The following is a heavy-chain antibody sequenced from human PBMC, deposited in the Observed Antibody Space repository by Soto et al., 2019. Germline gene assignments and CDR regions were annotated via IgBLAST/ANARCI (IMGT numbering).Heavy chain of an antibody. CDR2: IYHSGST. V-gene: IGHV4-30-2*01. CDR3: ARGLGNMVRGGNWLHP. D-gene: IGHD3-10*01. Sequence: SETLSLTCAVSGGSISSGGYSWSWIRQPPGKGLEWIGYIYHSGSTYYNPSLKSRVTISVDRSKNQFSLKLSSVTAADTAVYYCARGLGNMVRGGNWLHPWGQGTMVTVST. J-gene: IGHJ5*02. CDR1: GGSISSGGYS.